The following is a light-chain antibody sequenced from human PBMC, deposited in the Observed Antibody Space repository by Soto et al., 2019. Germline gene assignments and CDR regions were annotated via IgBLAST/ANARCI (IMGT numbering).Light chain of an antibody. J-gene: IGKJ2*01. CDR3: QQYNDWRT. CDR2: GAS. Sequence: EIVMTQSPVTLSVSPGERATLSCRASQSVSSNLAWYQQKPGQAPRLLIYGASTRATGIPARFSGGGSGTEFTLTISSLQSEDFAVYYCQQYNDWRTFGQGTKLEIK. V-gene: IGKV3-15*01. CDR1: QSVSSN.